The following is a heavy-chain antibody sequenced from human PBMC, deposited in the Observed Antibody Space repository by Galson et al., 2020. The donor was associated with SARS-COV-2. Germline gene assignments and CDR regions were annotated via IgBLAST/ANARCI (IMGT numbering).Heavy chain of an antibody. Sequence: SQTLSLTCTVSGDSLTSSHYCGWTRQPPGKGLEWMGSINSSGITTYNVSLKSRITMSVDTSKNQFSVNLSSVTAADTAIYYCAKLKGQLVHRDYWAQGTLVTVSS. CDR1: GDSLTSSHY. CDR3: AKLKGQLVHRDY. V-gene: IGHV4-39*01. CDR2: INSSGIT. J-gene: IGHJ4*02. D-gene: IGHD6-13*01.